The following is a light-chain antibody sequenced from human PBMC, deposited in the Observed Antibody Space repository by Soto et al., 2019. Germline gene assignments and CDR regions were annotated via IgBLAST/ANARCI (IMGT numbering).Light chain of an antibody. CDR2: GAS. V-gene: IGKV3-20*01. CDR1: QSVNSNY. CDR3: QQYGTSLYT. J-gene: IGKJ2*01. Sequence: EIVLTQSPGNLSLSPGERATLSCRASQSVNSNYLAWYQHKPGQAPRLLIYGASSRATGIPDRFSGSGSGTDFTLTISRLEPEDFALYYCQQYGTSLYTFGQGTKLEIK.